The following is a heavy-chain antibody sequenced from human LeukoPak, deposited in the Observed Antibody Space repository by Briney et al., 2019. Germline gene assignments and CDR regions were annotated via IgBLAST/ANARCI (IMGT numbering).Heavy chain of an antibody. D-gene: IGHD4-17*01. CDR3: AKVGGDSDYYYYYMDV. Sequence: KSGGSLTLSCAAAGFSFTTYAMNWVRQAPGKGLEWVSSIDSSRSYIFYADSVKGRFTISRDNAKNSLYLQMNSLRAEDTAVYYCAKVGGDSDYYYYYMDVWGKGTTVTVSS. CDR1: GFSFTTYA. J-gene: IGHJ6*03. V-gene: IGHV3-21*04. CDR2: IDSSRSYI.